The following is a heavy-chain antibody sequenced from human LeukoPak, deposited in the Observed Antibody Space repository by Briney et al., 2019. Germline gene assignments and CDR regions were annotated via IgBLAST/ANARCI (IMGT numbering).Heavy chain of an antibody. CDR1: GYSFTSYW. J-gene: IGHJ4*02. CDR3: ARHVTHYYYDSSGPIDYYFDY. D-gene: IGHD3-22*01. V-gene: IGHV5-51*01. Sequence: GESLKISCKGSGYSFTSYWIGWVRQMPGKGLEWMGIIYPGDSDTRYSPSFQGQVTISADKSISTAYLQWSSLKASDTAMYYCARHVTHYYYDSSGPIDYYFDYWGQGTLVTVSP. CDR2: IYPGDSDT.